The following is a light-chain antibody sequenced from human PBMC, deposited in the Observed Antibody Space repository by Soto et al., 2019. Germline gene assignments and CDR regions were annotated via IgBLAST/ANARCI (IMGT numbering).Light chain of an antibody. V-gene: IGKV1-5*03. J-gene: IGKJ1*01. Sequence: IQMNQSPSTLPAYVRDRVTISCRASQSVSIWLAWYQQKPGKAPKLLIYKASTLKSGVPSRFSGSGSGTEFTLTISSLQPDDFATYSCQQYNSYPFGQGTKVDIK. CDR1: QSVSIW. CDR3: QQYNSYP. CDR2: KAS.